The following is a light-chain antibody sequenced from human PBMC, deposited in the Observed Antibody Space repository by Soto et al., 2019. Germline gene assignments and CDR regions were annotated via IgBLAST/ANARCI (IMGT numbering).Light chain of an antibody. CDR2: DVS. Sequence: QSALTQPASLSRSPGQSITISCTGTSSDIGSYNYVSWYQQHPGKAPKLMIFDVSYRPSGISDRFSGSKSGNTASLTISGLQPEDEADYYCSSYGASSTLFGGGTKVTVL. CDR1: SSDIGSYNY. J-gene: IGLJ3*02. V-gene: IGLV2-14*03. CDR3: SSYGASSTL.